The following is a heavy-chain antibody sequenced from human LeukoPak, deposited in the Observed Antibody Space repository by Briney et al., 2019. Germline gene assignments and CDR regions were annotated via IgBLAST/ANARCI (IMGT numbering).Heavy chain of an antibody. CDR3: AKDPDSSSWYGPFDP. D-gene: IGHD6-13*01. J-gene: IGHJ5*02. CDR1: GFTFSSYA. Sequence: PGGSLRLSCAASGFTFSSYAMSWVRQAAGKGLEWVSAISGSGGSTYYADSVKGRFTISRDNSKNTLYLQMNSLRAEDTAVYYCAKDPDSSSWYGPFDPWGQGTLVTVSS. CDR2: ISGSGGST. V-gene: IGHV3-23*01.